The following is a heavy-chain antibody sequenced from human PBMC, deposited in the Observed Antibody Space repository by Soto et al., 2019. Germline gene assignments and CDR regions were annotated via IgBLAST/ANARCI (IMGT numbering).Heavy chain of an antibody. CDR2: ITSDTKTI. J-gene: IGHJ4*02. Sequence: EVRLVESGGALVQRGGSLTLSCAASGFRFSIYSMNWVRQAPGKGLEWSAYITSDTKTIKYAESVKGRFTISRDNAKNSVYLQMNNQSDEDTAVYYCARSVEGHFDYWGQGTVVTVSS. V-gene: IGHV3-48*02. CDR1: GFRFSIYS. D-gene: IGHD6-19*01. CDR3: ARSVEGHFDY.